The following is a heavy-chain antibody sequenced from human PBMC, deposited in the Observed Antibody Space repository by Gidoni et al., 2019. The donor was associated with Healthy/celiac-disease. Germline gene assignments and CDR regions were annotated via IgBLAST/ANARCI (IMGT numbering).Heavy chain of an antibody. CDR3: AKVTDFWSGLD. CDR2: ISGSGGST. Sequence: EVQLLESGGGLVQPGGSLRLSCAAPGFTFSSYAMSWVRQAPGEGLEWVSAISGSGGSTYYADSVKGRFTISRDNYKNTLYLQMNSLRAEDTAVYYCAKVTDFWSGLDWGQGTLVTVSS. D-gene: IGHD3-3*01. V-gene: IGHV3-23*01. CDR1: GFTFSSYA. J-gene: IGHJ4*02.